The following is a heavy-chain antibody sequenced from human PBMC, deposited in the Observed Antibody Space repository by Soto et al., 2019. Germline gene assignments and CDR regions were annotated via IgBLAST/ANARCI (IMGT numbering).Heavy chain of an antibody. CDR3: AKRGFRFWEAYYFDY. CDR1: GFTFSSYA. Sequence: EVQLLESGGGLVQPGGSLRLSCAASGFTFSSYAMSWVRQAPGKGLEWVSAISGSGGSTYYADSVKGRFTISRDNSKNTLYLQMNSLRAEDTTVYYCAKRGFRFWEAYYFDYWGQGTLVTVSS. CDR2: ISGSGGST. D-gene: IGHD3-10*01. V-gene: IGHV3-23*01. J-gene: IGHJ4*02.